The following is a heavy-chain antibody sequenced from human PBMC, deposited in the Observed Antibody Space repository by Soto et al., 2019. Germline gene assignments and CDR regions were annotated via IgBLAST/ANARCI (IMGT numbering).Heavy chain of an antibody. Sequence: PGGSLRLSCAASGFTFDDYAMHWVRQAPGQGLEWVSGITWNSGTKGYADSVKGRFTISRDNAKNSLYLQMNSLRAEDTALYYCAKGRVGSTIGYYFDYRGQGTLVTVS. CDR1: GFTFDDYA. CDR3: AKGRVGSTIGYYFDY. J-gene: IGHJ4*02. CDR2: ITWNSGTK. D-gene: IGHD1-26*01. V-gene: IGHV3-9*01.